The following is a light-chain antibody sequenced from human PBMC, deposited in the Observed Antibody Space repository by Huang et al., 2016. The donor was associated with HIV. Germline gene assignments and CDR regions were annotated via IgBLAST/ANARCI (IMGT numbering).Light chain of an antibody. CDR1: QAISNA. CDR3: QQYNVNPVT. CDR2: AAI. J-gene: IGKJ1*01. Sequence: DIQMTQSPSSLSASAGDRVFITCRASQAISNALAWYQQKPGRAPKLLVYAAIRLETGVPSRFSGSGSGTHYTLTISGLQPEDLATYYCQQYNVNPVTFGQGTKVEMK. V-gene: IGKV1-NL1*01.